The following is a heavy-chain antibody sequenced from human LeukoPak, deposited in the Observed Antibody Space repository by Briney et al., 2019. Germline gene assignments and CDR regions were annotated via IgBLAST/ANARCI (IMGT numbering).Heavy chain of an antibody. CDR1: GFTFSSYA. Sequence: GRSLRLSCAASGFTFSSYATHWVRQAPGKGLEWVAVISYDGSNKYYADSVKGRFTISRDNSKNTLYLQMNSLRAEDTAVYYCARDNGGFDYWGQGTLVTVSS. CDR2: ISYDGSNK. J-gene: IGHJ4*02. CDR3: ARDNGGFDY. D-gene: IGHD3-16*01. V-gene: IGHV3-30*04.